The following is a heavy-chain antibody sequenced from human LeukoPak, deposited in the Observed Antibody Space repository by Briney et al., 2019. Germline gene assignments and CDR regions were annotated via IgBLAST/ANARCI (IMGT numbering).Heavy chain of an antibody. CDR2: IYYSGST. V-gene: IGHV4-59*12. CDR1: GGSISSYY. CDR3: ARGHYGDYVRHYYYYMDV. Sequence: PSETLSLTCTVSGGSISSYYWSWIRQPPGKGLEWIGYIYYSGSTNYNPSLKSRVTISVDTSKNQFSLKLSSVTAADTAVYYCARGHYGDYVRHYYYYMDVWGKGTTVTVSS. J-gene: IGHJ6*03. D-gene: IGHD4-17*01.